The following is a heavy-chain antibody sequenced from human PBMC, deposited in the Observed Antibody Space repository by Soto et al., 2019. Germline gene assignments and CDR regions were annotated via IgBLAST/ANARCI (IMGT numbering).Heavy chain of an antibody. Sequence: PGGSLRLSCAASGFTFSSYAMHWVRQAPGKGLEWVSSISSSSSYIYYADSVKGRFTISRDNAKNSLYLQMNSLRAEDTAVYYCARASAKIAAAGTSWFDPWGQGTLVTVS. V-gene: IGHV3-21*01. CDR1: GFTFSSYA. D-gene: IGHD6-13*01. J-gene: IGHJ5*02. CDR3: ARASAKIAAAGTSWFDP. CDR2: ISSSSSYI.